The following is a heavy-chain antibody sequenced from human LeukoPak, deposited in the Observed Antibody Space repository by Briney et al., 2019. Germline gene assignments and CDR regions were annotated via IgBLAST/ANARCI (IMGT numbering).Heavy chain of an antibody. CDR1: GDIFTSYG. D-gene: IGHD3-9*01. CDR2: ISAYNGNT. J-gene: IGHJ4*02. Sequence: ASVKVSCKASGDIFTSYGISWVRQAPGQGLEWMGWISAYNGNTNYAQKLQGRVTMTTDTSTSTAYMELRSLRSDDTAVYYCARWNLRYFDWLLFADHWGQGTLVTVSS. CDR3: ARWNLRYFDWLLFADH. V-gene: IGHV1-18*01.